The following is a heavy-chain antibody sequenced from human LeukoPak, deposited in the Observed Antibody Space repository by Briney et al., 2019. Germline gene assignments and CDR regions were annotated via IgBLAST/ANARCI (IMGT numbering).Heavy chain of an antibody. V-gene: IGHV3-7*01. CDR3: ARLDEAFDN. J-gene: IGHJ4*02. Sequence: GGSLRLSCTASGFSFSRYWLSWVRQAPGKGLEWVANIKFDGNEKYYVDSVKGRFPISRDNAKNSLYLQMNSLRAEDTAIYYCARLDEAFDNWGQGTLVTVSS. CDR2: IKFDGNEK. D-gene: IGHD5-24*01. CDR1: GFSFSRYW.